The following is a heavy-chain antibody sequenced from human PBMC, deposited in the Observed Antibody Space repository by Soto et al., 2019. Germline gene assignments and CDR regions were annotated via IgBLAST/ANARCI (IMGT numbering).Heavy chain of an antibody. Sequence: EVQLVESGGGLVQPGGSLRLSCAASGFTFSSYWMHWVRQAPGKGLVWVAHINNDGSSTSYADSVKGRFTISRDNSKNTLYLKMKRLRAGDTAVYYCARVRIAGDFDIWGQGTMVTASS. D-gene: IGHD6-13*01. J-gene: IGHJ3*02. CDR1: GFTFSSYW. CDR3: ARVRIAGDFDI. CDR2: INNDGSST. V-gene: IGHV3-74*01.